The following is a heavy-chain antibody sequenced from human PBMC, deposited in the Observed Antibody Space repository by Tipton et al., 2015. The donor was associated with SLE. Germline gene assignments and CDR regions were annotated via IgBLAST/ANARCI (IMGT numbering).Heavy chain of an antibody. CDR3: ARPPGD. Sequence: GLVKPSQTLSLTCAISGDSVSRNGAAWNWIRQSPSRGLEWLGRTYYRSRWYIDYAVSVKSRITISPDTSKNQFSLHLNSVTPEDTAVYFCARPPGDWGRGTLVTVSS. J-gene: IGHJ4*02. CDR1: GDSVSRNGAA. CDR2: TYYRSRWYI. V-gene: IGHV6-1*01.